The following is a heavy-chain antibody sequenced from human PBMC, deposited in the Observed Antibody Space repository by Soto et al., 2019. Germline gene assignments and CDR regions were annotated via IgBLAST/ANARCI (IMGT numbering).Heavy chain of an antibody. D-gene: IGHD3-3*01. CDR2: ISWNSGSI. CDR1: GFTFDDYA. Sequence: GGSLRLSCAASGFTFDDYAMHWVRQAPGKGLEWVSGISWNSGSIGYADSVKGRFTISRDNAKNSLYLQMNSLRAEDTALYYCAKDKPRRIEYFWSGDAFDIWGQGTMVTVSS. J-gene: IGHJ3*02. CDR3: AKDKPRRIEYFWSGDAFDI. V-gene: IGHV3-9*01.